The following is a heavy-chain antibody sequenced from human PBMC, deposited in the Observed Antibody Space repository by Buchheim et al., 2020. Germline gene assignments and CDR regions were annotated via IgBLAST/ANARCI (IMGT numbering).Heavy chain of an antibody. D-gene: IGHD2-15*01. V-gene: IGHV1-69*01. CDR3: AKTLLGSCSGGSCYYGRYYYYGMDV. J-gene: IGHJ6*02. Sequence: QVQLVQSGAEVKKPGSSVKVSCKASGGTFSSYAISWVRQAPGQGLEWMGGIIPIFGTANYAQKFQGRVTITADESTSTAYMELSSLRSEDTAVYYCAKTLLGSCSGGSCYYGRYYYYGMDVWGQGTT. CDR2: IIPIFGTA. CDR1: GGTFSSYA.